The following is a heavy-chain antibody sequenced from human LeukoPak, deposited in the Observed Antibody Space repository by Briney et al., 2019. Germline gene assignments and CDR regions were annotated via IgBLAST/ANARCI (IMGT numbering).Heavy chain of an antibody. Sequence: GASVKVSCKASGYTFTGYYMHWVRQAPGQGLEWMGWINPNSGGTNYAQKFQGRVTMTRDTSISAAYMQLSRLRSDDTAVYYCARDHLPYYGSGSYYNWGSGRGSLDPWGQGTLVTVSS. CDR1: GYTFTGYY. J-gene: IGHJ5*02. D-gene: IGHD3-10*01. V-gene: IGHV1-2*02. CDR3: ARDHLPYYGSGSYYNWGSGRGSLDP. CDR2: INPNSGGT.